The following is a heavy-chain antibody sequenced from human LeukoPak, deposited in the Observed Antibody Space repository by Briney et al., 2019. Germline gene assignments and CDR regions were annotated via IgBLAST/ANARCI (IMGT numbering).Heavy chain of an antibody. CDR1: GFTFSTHG. D-gene: IGHD1-26*01. J-gene: IGHJ4*02. CDR2: ISGSGANT. Sequence: GGTLRLSCVGSGFTFSTHGMNWVRQAPGKGLEWVSGISGSGANTYQAVSVKGRFTISGDNSKNTLHLQMNSLRAEDTAVYYCAKVRNRIQGAVDYWGQGTLVTVSS. V-gene: IGHV3-23*01. CDR3: AKVRNRIQGAVDY.